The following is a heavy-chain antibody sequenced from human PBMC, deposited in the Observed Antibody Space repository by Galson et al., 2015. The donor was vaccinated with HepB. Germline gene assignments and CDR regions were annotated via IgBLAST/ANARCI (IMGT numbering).Heavy chain of an antibody. CDR1: GFTVSSNY. D-gene: IGHD5-12*01. V-gene: IGHV3-53*01. Sequence: SLRLSCAASGFTVSSNYMSWVRQAPGEGLEWVSVIYSGGNTYHADSVKGRFTLSRDNSKNTLYLQMNSLRAEDTAIYYCARGGYDYVWYFDLWGRGTLVTVSS. CDR2: IYSGGNT. CDR3: ARGGYDYVWYFDL. J-gene: IGHJ2*01.